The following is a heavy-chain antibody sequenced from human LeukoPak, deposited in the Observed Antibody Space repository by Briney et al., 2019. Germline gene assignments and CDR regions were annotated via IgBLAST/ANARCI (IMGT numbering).Heavy chain of an antibody. V-gene: IGHV3-30*18. CDR1: GFTFSSYG. CDR2: ISYDGSNK. J-gene: IGHJ4*02. Sequence: GGSLRLSCAASGFTFSSYGMHWVRQAPGKGLEWVAVISYDGSNKYYADSVKGRFTISRDNSKNTLYLQMNSLRAEDTAVYYCAKDSQVVPAAHWGQGTLVTVSS. D-gene: IGHD2-2*01. CDR3: AKDSQVVPAAH.